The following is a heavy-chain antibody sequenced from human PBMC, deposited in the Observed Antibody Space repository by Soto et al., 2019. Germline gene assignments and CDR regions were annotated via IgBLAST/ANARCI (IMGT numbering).Heavy chain of an antibody. CDR3: AREAGGYCSGGSCYRLRYFDL. CDR1: VGTFSSYA. J-gene: IGHJ2*01. CDR2: IIPIFGTA. Sequence: QVQLVQSGAEVKKPGSSVKVSCKASVGTFSSYAISWVRQAPGQGLEWMGGIIPIFGTANYAQKFQGRVTITADESTSTAYMELSSLRSEDTAVYYCAREAGGYCSGGSCYRLRYFDLWGRGTLVTVSS. D-gene: IGHD2-15*01. V-gene: IGHV1-69*01.